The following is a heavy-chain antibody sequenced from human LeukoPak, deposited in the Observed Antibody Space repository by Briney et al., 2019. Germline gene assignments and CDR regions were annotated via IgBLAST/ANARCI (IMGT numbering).Heavy chain of an antibody. V-gene: IGHV3-7*01. J-gene: IGHJ4*02. Sequence: GGSLRLSCAASGFTFSSYWMSWVRQAPGKGLEWVANIKHAGSEKYYVDSVKGRFTISRDNARNSLYLQMNSLRAEDTAVYYCARWSRDYYDSSGYYSDYWGQGTLVTVSS. CDR2: IKHAGSEK. CDR3: ARWSRDYYDSSGYYSDY. D-gene: IGHD3-22*01. CDR1: GFTFSSYW.